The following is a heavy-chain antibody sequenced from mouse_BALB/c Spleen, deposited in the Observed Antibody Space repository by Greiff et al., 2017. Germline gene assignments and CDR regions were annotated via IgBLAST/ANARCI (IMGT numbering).Heavy chain of an antibody. CDR1: GFTFSSYA. CDR2: ISSGGSYT. CDR3: ARLYYYGSSYDYYAMDY. J-gene: IGHJ4*01. Sequence: EVKLVESGGGLVKPGGSLKLSCAASGFTFSSYAMSWVRQTPEKRLEWVATISSGGSYTYYPDSVKGRFTISRDNAKNTLYLQMSSLRSEDTAMYYCARLYYYGSSYDYYAMDYWGQGTSVTVSS. D-gene: IGHD1-1*01. V-gene: IGHV5-9-3*01.